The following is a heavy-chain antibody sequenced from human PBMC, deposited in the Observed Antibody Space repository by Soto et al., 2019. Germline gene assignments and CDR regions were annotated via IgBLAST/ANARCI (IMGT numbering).Heavy chain of an antibody. CDR1: GFSFSSYT. CDR2: ITNRGTHT. J-gene: IGHJ5*01. CDR3: TRAHEVAWFDS. D-gene: IGHD2-15*01. Sequence: GSLRLSCTASGFSFSSYTMNWVRQAPGKGLQWVASITNRGTHTYSADSVKGRFTISRDNDKNSLYLQMNNLRAEDTATYYCTRAHEVAWFDSWGLGTLVTVSS. V-gene: IGHV3-21*06.